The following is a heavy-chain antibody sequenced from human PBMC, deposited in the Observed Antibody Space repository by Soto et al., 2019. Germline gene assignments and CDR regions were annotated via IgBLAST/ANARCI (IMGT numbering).Heavy chain of an antibody. J-gene: IGHJ4*02. CDR2: INHSGST. Sequence: SETLSLTCAVYGGSFSGYYWSWIRQPPGKGLEWIGEINHSGSTNYNPSLKSRVTISVDTAKNQFSLKLSSVTAAYTAVYYCGRPRGHYYDSSGYYFWGQGTLVTVSS. V-gene: IGHV4-34*01. D-gene: IGHD3-22*01. CDR1: GGSFSGYY. CDR3: GRPRGHYYDSSGYYF.